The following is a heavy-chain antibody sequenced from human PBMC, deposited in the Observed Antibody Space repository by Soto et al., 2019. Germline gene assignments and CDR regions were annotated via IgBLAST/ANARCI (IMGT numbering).Heavy chain of an antibody. D-gene: IGHD3-10*01. J-gene: IGHJ6*03. CDR1: GGSISSGGYY. V-gene: IGHV4-31*03. Sequence: QVQLQESGPGLVKPSQTLSLTCTVSGGSISSGGYYWSWIRQHPGKGLEWIGYIYYSGSTYYNPSLRRRGNASIEKYKNQLSMKMSSVTAADTDVYYCARAPSLDDYYYSSGSYFPDYYYYMDVWGKGTTVTVSS. CDR3: ARAPSLDDYYYSSGSYFPDYYYYMDV. CDR2: IYYSGST.